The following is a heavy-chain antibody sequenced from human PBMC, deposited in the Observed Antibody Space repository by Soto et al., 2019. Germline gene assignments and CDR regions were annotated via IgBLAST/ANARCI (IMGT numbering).Heavy chain of an antibody. J-gene: IGHJ4*02. CDR1: GGSISSGGYS. D-gene: IGHD2-8*02. V-gene: IGHV4-30-2*01. CDR2: INHSGST. Sequence: TLSLTCAVSGGSISSGGYSWSWIRQPPGTGLEWIGDINHSGSTNYNPSLKSRVTISVDTSKNQFSLKLTSVTAADTAVYYCARDKITGLFDYWGQGTLVTVSS. CDR3: ARDKITGLFDY.